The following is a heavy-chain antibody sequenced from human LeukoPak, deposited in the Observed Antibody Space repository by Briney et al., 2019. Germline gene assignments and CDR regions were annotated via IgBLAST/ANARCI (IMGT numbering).Heavy chain of an antibody. CDR1: GFTVSSNY. Sequence: PGGPLRLSCAASGFTVSSNYMTWVRQAPGKGLEWVSVIYSDGTTYYADSVKGRFTISRDNSKNTLYLQMSSLRADDTAVYYCAREPGYSYGAFDYWGQGALVTVSS. V-gene: IGHV3-53*01. CDR2: IYSDGTT. CDR3: AREPGYSYGAFDY. J-gene: IGHJ4*02. D-gene: IGHD5-18*01.